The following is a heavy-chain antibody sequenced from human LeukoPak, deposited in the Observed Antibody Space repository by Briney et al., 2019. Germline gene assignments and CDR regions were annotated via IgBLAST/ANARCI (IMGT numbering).Heavy chain of an antibody. V-gene: IGHV1-69*05. CDR3: AREVRGYSYGYYYMDV. J-gene: IGHJ6*03. CDR2: IIPILGTA. D-gene: IGHD5-18*01. CDR1: GGTFSSYA. Sequence: SVKVSCKASGGTFSSYAISWVRQAPGQGLEWMGRIIPILGTANYAQKFQGRVTITTDESTSTDYMELSSLRSEDTAVYYCAREVRGYSYGYYYMDVWGKGTTVTVSS.